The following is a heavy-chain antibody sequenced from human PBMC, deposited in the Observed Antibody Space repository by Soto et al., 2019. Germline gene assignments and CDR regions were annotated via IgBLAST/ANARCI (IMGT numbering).Heavy chain of an antibody. Sequence: GGSLRLSCAASGFTFSNAWMNWVRQAPGKGLEWVGRIKSKTDGGTTDYAAPVKGRFTISRDDSKNTLYLQMNSLKTEDTAVYYCTTDYYGSGSYYLFDYWGQGTLVTVST. V-gene: IGHV3-15*07. CDR2: IKSKTDGGTT. J-gene: IGHJ4*02. D-gene: IGHD3-10*01. CDR3: TTDYYGSGSYYLFDY. CDR1: GFTFSNAW.